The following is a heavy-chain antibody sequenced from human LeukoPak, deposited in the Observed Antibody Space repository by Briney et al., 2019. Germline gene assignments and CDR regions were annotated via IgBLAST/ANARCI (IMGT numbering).Heavy chain of an antibody. J-gene: IGHJ3*02. V-gene: IGHV3-48*03. CDR1: GFTFSTYE. CDR2: ISRSGGNI. CDR3: ARDGDSGYPAPFDI. D-gene: IGHD5-12*01. Sequence: GGSLRLSCAASGFTFSTYEMAWVRQAPGKGLEWVAYISRSGGNIYYADSVKGRFTISRDNAKNSLYLQMNSLRAEDTAVNYCARDGDSGYPAPFDIWGQGTMVTVSS.